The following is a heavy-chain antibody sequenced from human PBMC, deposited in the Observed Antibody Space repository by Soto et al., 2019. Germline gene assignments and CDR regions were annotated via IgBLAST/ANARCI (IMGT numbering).Heavy chain of an antibody. V-gene: IGHV1-69*02. Sequence: QVQLVQSGTEVKKPGSSVKVSCKASGHTFNSYSINWVRQAPGQGLEWMGRIIPVLDITNLTHKFQGRVSLTADRSTYTTYMDLSSLRSEDTAVYYCTRGDSWGYYGLDIWGQGTTVTGSS. D-gene: IGHD2-21*01. CDR2: IIPVLDIT. J-gene: IGHJ6*02. CDR1: GHTFNSYS. CDR3: TRGDSWGYYGLDI.